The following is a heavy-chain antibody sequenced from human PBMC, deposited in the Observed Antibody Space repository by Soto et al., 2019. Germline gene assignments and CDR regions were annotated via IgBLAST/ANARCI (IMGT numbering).Heavy chain of an antibody. CDR2: IYPGDSDT. D-gene: IGHD6-19*01. Sequence: GESLKISCKGSGYSFTSYWIGWVRQMPGKGLEWMGIIYPGDSDTRYSPSFQGQVTISADKSISTAYLQWSSLKASDTAMYYCARHPIAVAGTVDYYYMDVWGKGTTVTVSS. V-gene: IGHV5-51*01. CDR3: ARHPIAVAGTVDYYYMDV. CDR1: GYSFTSYW. J-gene: IGHJ6*03.